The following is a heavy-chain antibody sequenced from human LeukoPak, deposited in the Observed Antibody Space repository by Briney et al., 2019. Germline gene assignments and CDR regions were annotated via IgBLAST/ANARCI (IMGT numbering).Heavy chain of an antibody. J-gene: IGHJ4*02. V-gene: IGHV3-49*04. D-gene: IGHD3-10*01. CDR1: GFTFSDYA. Sequence: GRSLRLSCTASGFTFSDYAMNWVRQAPGKGLEWVGFIRGKGNGGTTEYAATVKGRFTISRDDSKSIPYLQMNSLKTEDTAVYYCTRDDRKGLLFGESHFDYWGQGTLVTVSS. CDR2: IRGKGNGGTT. CDR3: TRDDRKGLLFGESHFDY.